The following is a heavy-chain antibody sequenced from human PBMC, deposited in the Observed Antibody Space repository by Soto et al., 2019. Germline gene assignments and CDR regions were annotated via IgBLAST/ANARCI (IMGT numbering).Heavy chain of an antibody. Sequence: GGSLRLSCAASGFTFSSYAMSWVRQAPGKGLEWVSAISGSGGSTYYADSVKGRFTISRDNSKNTLYLQMNSLRAEDTAVYYCAKPDYYDSSGYPDIDYWGQGTLVTVSS. CDR2: ISGSGGST. CDR1: GFTFSSYA. V-gene: IGHV3-23*01. J-gene: IGHJ4*02. CDR3: AKPDYYDSSGYPDIDY. D-gene: IGHD3-22*01.